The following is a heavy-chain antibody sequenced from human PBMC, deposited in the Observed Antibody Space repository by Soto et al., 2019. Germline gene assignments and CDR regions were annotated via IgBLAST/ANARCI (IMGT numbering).Heavy chain of an antibody. D-gene: IGHD2-2*01. J-gene: IGHJ6*02. CDR3: ARAHSRSHNLYQYYTMDV. V-gene: IGHV3-33*01. CDR1: GFTFSDYG. CDR2: VWFDGGNK. Sequence: GGSLRLSCAASGFTFSDYGMHWVRRAPGKGLEWVAVVWFDGGNKFYADSVKGRFTISRDNSENTLFLQMNSLRVVDTAVYYCARAHSRSHNLYQYYTMDVWGQGTKVTVSS.